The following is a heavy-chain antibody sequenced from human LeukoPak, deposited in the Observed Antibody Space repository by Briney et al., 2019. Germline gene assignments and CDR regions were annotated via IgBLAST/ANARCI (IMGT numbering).Heavy chain of an antibody. Sequence: AASVKVSCKASGFTFNAYYIHWVRQAPGKGLEWMGGFDPEDGETIYAQKFQGRVTMTEDTSTDTAYMELSSLRSEDTAVYYCATGAAAGTPTYYYYYMDVWGKGTTVTVSS. CDR1: GFTFNAYY. CDR2: FDPEDGET. J-gene: IGHJ6*03. CDR3: ATGAAAGTPTYYYYYMDV. D-gene: IGHD6-13*01. V-gene: IGHV1-24*01.